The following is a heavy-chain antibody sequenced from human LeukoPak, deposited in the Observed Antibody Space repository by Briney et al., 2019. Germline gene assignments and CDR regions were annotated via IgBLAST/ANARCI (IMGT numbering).Heavy chain of an antibody. CDR3: AKDRSTYGSGSPIDF. Sequence: GGSLRLSCAASGFMFSSFAMNWVRRAPGKGLEWLSAVTGGGGSTYYADSVKGRFTISRDNSRNTLYLQLNSLRAEDTALYFCAKDRSTYGSGSPIDFWGQGTLVTVSS. D-gene: IGHD3-10*01. CDR2: VTGGGGST. CDR1: GFMFSSFA. V-gene: IGHV3-23*01. J-gene: IGHJ4*02.